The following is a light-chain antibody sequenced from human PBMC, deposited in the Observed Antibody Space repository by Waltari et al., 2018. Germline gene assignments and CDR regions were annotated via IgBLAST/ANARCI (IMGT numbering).Light chain of an antibody. Sequence: VVLTQSPATLSVSPGERLTLSCRASQSVSSKLAWYQQKPGQAPRLLIYGASTRATGIPARVSGSGSGTEVTLTISSMQAEDSAVYYCQQYSNWLSFGGGTKVEIK. CDR2: GAS. V-gene: IGKV3-15*01. CDR3: QQYSNWLS. CDR1: QSVSSK. J-gene: IGKJ4*01.